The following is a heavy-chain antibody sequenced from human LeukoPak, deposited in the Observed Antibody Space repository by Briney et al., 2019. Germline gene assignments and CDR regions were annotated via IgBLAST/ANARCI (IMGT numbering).Heavy chain of an antibody. CDR2: MNPNSGNT. J-gene: IGHJ4*02. CDR1: GYTFTSYD. Sequence: GASVKVSCKASGYTFTSYDINWVRQATGQGLEWMGWMNPNSGNTGYAQKFQGRVTMTRNASISTAYMELSSLRSEDTAVYYCARDGAPDYDSSGYQGYWGQGTLVTVSS. CDR3: ARDGAPDYDSSGYQGY. V-gene: IGHV1-8*01. D-gene: IGHD3-22*01.